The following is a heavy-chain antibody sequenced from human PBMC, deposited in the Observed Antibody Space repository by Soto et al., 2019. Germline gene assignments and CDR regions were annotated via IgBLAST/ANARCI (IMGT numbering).Heavy chain of an antibody. Sequence: QVQLVQSGAEVKKPGASVKVSCKASGYTFTGYYMHWVRQAPGQGLEWMGWINPNSGGTNYAQKFQGWVTMTRDTSISTAYMELSRLRSDDTAVYYCARDQRAGQLVLPFSYGMDVWGQGTTVTVSS. CDR2: INPNSGGT. CDR3: ARDQRAGQLVLPFSYGMDV. CDR1: GYTFTGYY. J-gene: IGHJ6*02. V-gene: IGHV1-2*04. D-gene: IGHD6-6*01.